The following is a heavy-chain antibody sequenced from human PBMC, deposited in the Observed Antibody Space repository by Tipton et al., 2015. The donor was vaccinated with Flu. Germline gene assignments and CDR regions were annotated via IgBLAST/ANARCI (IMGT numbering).Heavy chain of an antibody. Sequence: CTVSGYSISSGYYWGWIRQPPGKGLEWIGSIYHSGSTYYNPSLKSRVTISVDTSKNQFSLKLSSVTAADTAVYYCARLQTRWAFDIWGQGTMVTVSS. CDR1: GYSISSGYY. J-gene: IGHJ3*02. CDR3: ARLQTRWAFDI. CDR2: IYHSGST. V-gene: IGHV4-38-2*02. D-gene: IGHD5-24*01.